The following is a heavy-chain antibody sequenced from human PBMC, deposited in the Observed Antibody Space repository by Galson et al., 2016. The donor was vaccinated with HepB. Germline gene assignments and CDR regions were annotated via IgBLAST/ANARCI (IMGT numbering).Heavy chain of an antibody. J-gene: IGHJ6*02. V-gene: IGHV3-53*01. CDR2: SYGGGDT. Sequence: GSLRLSCAAAGFTVSNDYMNWVRQAPGKGLEWVSVSYGGGDTYYAESVRGRFTISRDSSKNMVFLQMNSLRVEDTAVYYCATDPGLRNGMNVWGQGATVTVSS. CDR1: GFTVSNDY. CDR3: ATDPGLRNGMNV.